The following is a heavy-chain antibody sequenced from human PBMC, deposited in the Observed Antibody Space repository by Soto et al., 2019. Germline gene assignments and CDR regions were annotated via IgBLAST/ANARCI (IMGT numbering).Heavy chain of an antibody. Sequence: GGSLRLSCAASGFTFSNAWMSWVRQAPGKGLEWVGRIKSKTDGGTTDYAAPVKGRFTISRDDSKNTLYLQMNSLKTEDTAVYYCTTRSGYSYGLYYYYYGMDVWGQGTTVTVSS. D-gene: IGHD5-18*01. CDR1: GFTFSNAW. CDR3: TTRSGYSYGLYYYYYGMDV. V-gene: IGHV3-15*01. J-gene: IGHJ6*02. CDR2: IKSKTDGGTT.